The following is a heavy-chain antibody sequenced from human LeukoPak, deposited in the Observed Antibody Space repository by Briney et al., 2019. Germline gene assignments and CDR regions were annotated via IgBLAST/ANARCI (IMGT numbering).Heavy chain of an antibody. CDR1: GGSISSYY. CDR2: IYYSGSI. CDR3: AWFGEFDDY. V-gene: IGHV4-59*01. Sequence: SETLSLTCTVSGGSISSYYWSWIRQPPGKGLEWIGYIYYSGSINYNPSLKSRVTISVDTSKNQFSLKLSSVTAADTTVYYCAWFGEFDDYWGQGTLVTVSS. D-gene: IGHD3-10*01. J-gene: IGHJ4*02.